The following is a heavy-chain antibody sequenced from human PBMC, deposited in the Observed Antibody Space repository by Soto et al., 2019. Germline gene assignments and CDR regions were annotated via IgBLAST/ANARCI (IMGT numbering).Heavy chain of an antibody. Sequence: PSETLSLTCAVYGGSFSGYYWSWIRQPPGKGLEWIGEINHSGSTNYNPSLKSRVTISVDTSKNQFSLKLSSVTAADTAVYYCARGGRYSNYWSVMGGMDVWGQGTTVTVSS. J-gene: IGHJ6*02. CDR3: ARGGRYSNYWSVMGGMDV. D-gene: IGHD4-4*01. V-gene: IGHV4-34*01. CDR2: INHSGST. CDR1: GGSFSGYY.